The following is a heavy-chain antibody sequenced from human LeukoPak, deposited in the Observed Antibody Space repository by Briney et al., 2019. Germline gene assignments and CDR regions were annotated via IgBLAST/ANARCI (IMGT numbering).Heavy chain of an antibody. D-gene: IGHD2-2*01. J-gene: IGHJ4*02. CDR1: GYSFTSYW. Sequence: GESLKISCKGSGYSFTSYWIGWVRQMPGKGLEWMGIIYPGDSDTRYSPSFQGQVTISADKSISTAYLQWSSLKASDTAMYYCATSQGTSGWAYHFDYWGQGTLVTVSS. CDR2: IYPGDSDT. V-gene: IGHV5-51*01. CDR3: ATSQGTSGWAYHFDY.